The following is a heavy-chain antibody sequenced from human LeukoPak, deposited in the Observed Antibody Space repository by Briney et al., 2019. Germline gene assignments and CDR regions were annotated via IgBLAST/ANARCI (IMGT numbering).Heavy chain of an antibody. Sequence: SETLSLTCSVSGGSVTSSSYYWGWIRQPPGKGLEWIGSIYYSGGTYYSPSLKSRVTISVDTSKNQFSLKLSSVTAADTAVYYCARDGYSSGWYGYWGQGTLVTVSS. V-gene: IGHV4-39*07. D-gene: IGHD6-19*01. CDR1: GGSVTSSSYY. CDR2: IYYSGGT. J-gene: IGHJ4*02. CDR3: ARDGYSSGWYGY.